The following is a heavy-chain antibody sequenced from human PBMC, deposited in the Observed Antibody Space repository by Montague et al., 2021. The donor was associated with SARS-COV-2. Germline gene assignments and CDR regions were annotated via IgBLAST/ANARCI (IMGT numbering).Heavy chain of an antibody. Sequence: PALVKPTQTLTLTCTFSGFSLSTSGMCVSWIRQPPGKALEWLARIDWDDDKYYSTSLKTRLTISKDTSKNQVVLTMTNMDPVDTATYYCSRIRYDILTGYQTLFDYWGQGTLDTVSS. D-gene: IGHD3-9*01. CDR1: GFSLSTSGMC. J-gene: IGHJ4*02. V-gene: IGHV2-70*11. CDR2: IDWDDDK. CDR3: SRIRYDILTGYQTLFDY.